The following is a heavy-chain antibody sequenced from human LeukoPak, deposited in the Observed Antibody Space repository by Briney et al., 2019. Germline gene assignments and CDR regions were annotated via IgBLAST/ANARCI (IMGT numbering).Heavy chain of an antibody. D-gene: IGHD4-17*01. CDR3: AKGRSMTTVTTYFDY. CDR1: GFTFSSYA. CDR2: ISGSGGST. V-gene: IGHV3-23*01. J-gene: IGHJ4*02. Sequence: GGSLRLSCAASGFTFSSYAMSWVRQAPGKGLEWVSAISGSGGSTYYADSVKGRFTISRDNSKNTLYLQMNGLRAEDTAVYYCAKGRSMTTVTTYFDYWGQGTLVTVSS.